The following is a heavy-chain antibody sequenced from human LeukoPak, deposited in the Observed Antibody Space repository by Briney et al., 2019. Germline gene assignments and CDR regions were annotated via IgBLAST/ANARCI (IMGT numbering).Heavy chain of an antibody. Sequence: PGGSLRLSCSASGFTFNSYAMHWVRQAPGKGLEYVSAISSNGGTTYYADSVKGRFTISRDNSKNTLYLQMSSPRAEDTAVYYCVKDALWFGESIDYWGQGTLVTVSS. CDR3: VKDALWFGESIDY. CDR1: GFTFNSYA. V-gene: IGHV3-64D*09. J-gene: IGHJ4*02. CDR2: ISSNGGTT. D-gene: IGHD3-10*01.